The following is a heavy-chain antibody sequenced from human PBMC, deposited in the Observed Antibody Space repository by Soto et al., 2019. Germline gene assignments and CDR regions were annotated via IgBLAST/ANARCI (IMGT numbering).Heavy chain of an antibody. CDR2: ISSDNGAR. CDR3: ATGRGGYCYMAWDF. CDR1: GNTFSTYG. Sequence: QIQLVQSAPEVKTPGASVKVSCRASGNTFSTYGFTWVRQAPGQGLEWVGWISSDNGARYYAQKLQGRVTLTTDSSTMTTYMELSSLRSDDTAVYYCATGRGGYCYMAWDFWGQGTLVTVSS. J-gene: IGHJ4*02. V-gene: IGHV1-18*04. D-gene: IGHD2-21*01.